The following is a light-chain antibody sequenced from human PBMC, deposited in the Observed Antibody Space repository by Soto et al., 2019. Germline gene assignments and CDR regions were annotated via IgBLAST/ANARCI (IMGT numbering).Light chain of an antibody. V-gene: IGKV1-5*01. J-gene: IGKJ1*01. CDR1: QSISSW. Sequence: DIQMTQSPSTLSASFGDRVTITCRASQSISSWLAWYQQKPGKAPKLLIYDASSLESGVPSRFSGSGSGTEFTLTISSLQTDDFATYYCQQYNSYLWTFGQGTKVDIK. CDR2: DAS. CDR3: QQYNSYLWT.